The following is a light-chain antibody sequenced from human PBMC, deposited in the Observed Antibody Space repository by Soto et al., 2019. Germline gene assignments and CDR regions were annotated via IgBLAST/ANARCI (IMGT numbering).Light chain of an antibody. Sequence: QSVLTQPASVSGSPGQSITISCSGTSSDIGSYNHVAWYQQFPGKSPKLMIYAVSDRPSGVSDRFSGSKSGITASLTISGLQTEDEADYYCISYTDRQSYLFGTGTKGTGL. CDR3: ISYTDRQSYL. CDR1: SSDIGSYNH. V-gene: IGLV2-14*03. CDR2: AVS. J-gene: IGLJ1*01.